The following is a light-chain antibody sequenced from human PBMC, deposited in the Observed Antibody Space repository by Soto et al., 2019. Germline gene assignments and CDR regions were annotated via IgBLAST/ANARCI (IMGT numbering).Light chain of an antibody. CDR3: QQYNNWPPSAMFT. CDR2: GAS. CDR1: QSIAGN. J-gene: IGKJ2*01. Sequence: EIVMTQSPATLSVTPGESATLFCRASQSIAGNLAWFQQKPGQAPRLLIYGASTRATGIPTRFSGSESGTEFSLTISGPQSEDFGVYYCQQYNNWPPSAMFTFGQGTNLEIK. V-gene: IGKV3-15*01.